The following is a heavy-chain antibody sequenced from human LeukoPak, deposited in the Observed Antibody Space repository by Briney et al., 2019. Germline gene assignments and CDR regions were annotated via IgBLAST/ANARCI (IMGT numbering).Heavy chain of an antibody. V-gene: IGHV4-59*01. CDR3: ARGAVAYYYFDN. CDR2: MYYSGST. D-gene: IGHD6-19*01. Sequence: SETLSLTCTVSGGSISSYYWSWIRQPPGKGLEWIGYMYYSGSTNYNPSLKSRVTISVDTSKNRFSLKLSSVPAADTAVYYCARGAVAYYYFDNWGQGTLVTVSS. J-gene: IGHJ4*02. CDR1: GGSISSYY.